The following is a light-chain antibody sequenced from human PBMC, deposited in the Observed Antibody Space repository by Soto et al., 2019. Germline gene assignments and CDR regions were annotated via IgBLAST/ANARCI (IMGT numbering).Light chain of an antibody. J-gene: IGKJ1*01. CDR1: QSASSN. CDR2: AS. V-gene: IGKV3-15*01. CDR3: QQYNNWPQ. Sequence: EIVMTQSPATLSVSPGERATLSCRASQSASSNLAWYQQKPGQAPRLLIYASTRATGIPARFSGSGSGTEFTLTISSLQSEDFAVSYCQQYNNWPQFGQGTKVEIK.